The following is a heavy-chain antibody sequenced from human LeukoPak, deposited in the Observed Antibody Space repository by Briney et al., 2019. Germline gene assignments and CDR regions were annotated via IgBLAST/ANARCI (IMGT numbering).Heavy chain of an antibody. V-gene: IGHV3-15*07. D-gene: IGHD3-3*01. Sequence: GGSLRLSCAASGFTFSNAWMNWVRQAPGKGLEWVGRIKSKTDDGTTDYAAPVKGRFTISRDDSKNTLYLQMNSLKTEDTAVYYCEWSTQGDYYGMGVWGQGTTVTVSS. J-gene: IGHJ6*02. CDR3: EWSTQGDYYGMGV. CDR1: GFTFSNAW. CDR2: IKSKTDDGTT.